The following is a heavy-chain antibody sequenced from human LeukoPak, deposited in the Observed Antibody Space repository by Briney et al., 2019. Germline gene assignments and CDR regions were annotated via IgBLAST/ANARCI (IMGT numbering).Heavy chain of an antibody. D-gene: IGHD6-13*01. Sequence: SETLSLTCTVSDYSISSAYYWGWIRQPPGKGLEWIVEINHSGSTTYNPSLKSRVTISVATSKTHFSRKRSSGTAADTAVYYCAIDDTAAGTGDDYWGQGTLVTVSS. J-gene: IGHJ4*02. CDR2: INHSGST. CDR1: DYSISSAYY. V-gene: IGHV4-38-2*02. CDR3: AIDDTAAGTGDDY.